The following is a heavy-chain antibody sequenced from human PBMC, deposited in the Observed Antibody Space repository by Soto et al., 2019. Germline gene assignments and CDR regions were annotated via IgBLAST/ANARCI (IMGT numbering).Heavy chain of an antibody. J-gene: IGHJ6*02. D-gene: IGHD2-2*01. CDR3: AKVLPRFCFSTSCSPGDYYYYYYGMDV. CDR1: GFTFSSYG. V-gene: IGHV3-30*18. Sequence: PGGSLRLSCAASGFTFSSYGMHWVRQAPGKGLEWVAVISYDGSNKYYADSVKGRFTISRDNSKNTLYLQMNSLRAEDTAVYYCAKVLPRFCFSTSCSPGDYYYYYYGMDVWGQGSTVTVSS. CDR2: ISYDGSNK.